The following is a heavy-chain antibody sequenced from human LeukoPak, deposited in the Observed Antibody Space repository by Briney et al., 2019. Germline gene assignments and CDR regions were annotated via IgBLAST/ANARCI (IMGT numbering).Heavy chain of an antibody. D-gene: IGHD4-17*01. Sequence: PSETLSLTCTVSGGSISSSSYYWGWIRQPPGKGLEWIGSIYYSGSTYYNPSLKSRVTISVDTSKNQFSLKLSSVTAADTAVYYCARQARLTVTTIRGVREPHYYYYMDVWGKGTTVTVSS. CDR2: IYYSGST. CDR3: ARQARLTVTTIRGVREPHYYYYMDV. J-gene: IGHJ6*03. CDR1: GGSISSSSYY. V-gene: IGHV4-39*01.